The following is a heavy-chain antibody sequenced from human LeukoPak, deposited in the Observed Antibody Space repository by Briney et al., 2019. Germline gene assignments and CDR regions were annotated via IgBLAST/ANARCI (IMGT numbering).Heavy chain of an antibody. J-gene: IGHJ4*02. D-gene: IGHD6-13*01. Sequence: GGTLRLSCAASGFTFSGSAMPWVRQASGKGLEWVGRIRSKANSYATAYAASVKGRFTISRDDSKNTAYLQMNSLKTEDTAVYYCTIAAAETYFDYWGQGTLVTVSS. CDR2: IRSKANSYAT. CDR1: GFTFSGSA. CDR3: TIAAAETYFDY. V-gene: IGHV3-73*01.